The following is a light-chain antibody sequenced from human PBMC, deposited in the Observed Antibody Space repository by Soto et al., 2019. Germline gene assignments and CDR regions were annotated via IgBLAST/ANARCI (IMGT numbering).Light chain of an antibody. CDR3: SSYTSSSAWV. CDR1: SSDVGGYNY. J-gene: IGLJ3*02. Sequence: QSVLTQPASVSGSPGQSITISCTGTSSDVGGYNYVSWYQQYPGKAPKVMIYEVSYRPSGVSNRFSGSKSGNTASLTISGLQAEDEAYYYCSSYTSSSAWVFGGGTKLTVL. V-gene: IGLV2-14*01. CDR2: EVS.